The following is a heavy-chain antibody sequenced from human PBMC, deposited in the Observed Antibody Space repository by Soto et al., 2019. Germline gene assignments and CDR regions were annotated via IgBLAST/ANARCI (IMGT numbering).Heavy chain of an antibody. CDR1: GYSFPTHW. J-gene: IGHJ4*02. D-gene: IGHD3-10*01. V-gene: IGHV5-51*01. CDR2: IYPGDSDT. Sequence: GESLKISCKGSGYSFPTHWIGWVRQMPGKGLEWMGIIYPGDSDTRYSPSFQGQVTISADKSISTAYLQWSSLKASDTAMYYCARLPARYGSGSYSHYFDYWGQGTLVTVSS. CDR3: ARLPARYGSGSYSHYFDY.